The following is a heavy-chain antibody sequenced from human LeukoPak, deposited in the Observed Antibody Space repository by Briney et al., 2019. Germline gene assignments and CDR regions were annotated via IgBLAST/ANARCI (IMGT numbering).Heavy chain of an antibody. J-gene: IGHJ4*02. CDR2: IIPIFGTA. D-gene: IGHD3-22*01. CDR1: GGTFSRYA. Sequence: GASVKVSCKASGGTFSRYAISWVRQAPGQGLEWMGGIIPIFGTAKYAQKFQGRVTLTTDESTSTAYMELSSQRSEDTAVYYCVFDSSGYLSRSLPPYFDSWGQGTLVTVSS. CDR3: VFDSSGYLSRSLPPYFDS. V-gene: IGHV1-69*05.